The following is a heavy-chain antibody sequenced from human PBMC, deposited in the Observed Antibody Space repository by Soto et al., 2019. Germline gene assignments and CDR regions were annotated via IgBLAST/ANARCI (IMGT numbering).Heavy chain of an antibody. J-gene: IGHJ4*02. CDR2: ISYDGSNK. V-gene: IGHV3-30*18. CDR1: GFTFSSYG. CDR3: AKGSSPIFDY. Sequence: GGSLRLSCAASGFTFSSYGMHWVRQAPGKGLEWVAVISYDGSNKYYADSVKGRFTISRDNSKNTLYLQMNSLRAEDTAVYYCAKGSSPIFDYWGQGTLVTVSS.